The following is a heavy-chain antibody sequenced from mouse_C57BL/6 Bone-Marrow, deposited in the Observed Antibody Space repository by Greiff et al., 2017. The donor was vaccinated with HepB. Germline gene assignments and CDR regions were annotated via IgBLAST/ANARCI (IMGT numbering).Heavy chain of an antibody. J-gene: IGHJ2*01. D-gene: IGHD1-1*01. CDR1: GYTFTSYW. Sequence: EVQLQQSGTVLARPGASVKMSCKTSGYTFTSYWMHWVKQRPGQGLEWIGAIYPGNSDTSYNQKFKGKAKLTAVTSASTAYMELSSLTNEDSAVYYCTLIYYYGSSPYYFDYWGQGTTLTVSS. CDR2: IYPGNSDT. V-gene: IGHV1-5*01. CDR3: TLIYYYGSSPYYFDY.